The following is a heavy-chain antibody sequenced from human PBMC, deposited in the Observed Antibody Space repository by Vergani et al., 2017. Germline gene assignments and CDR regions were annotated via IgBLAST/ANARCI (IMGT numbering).Heavy chain of an antibody. Sequence: QVQLQESGPGLVKPSQTLSLTCTVSGASIHNVFYYWHWIRQPAGKGLEWIGRIYVSGITDYNSSLQSRVSMSVDTSKNQFSLTLTSVTAADTAVYYCARDNKQVRPRAFDLWRQGTMVAVSS. D-gene: IGHD2/OR15-2a*01. V-gene: IGHV4-61*02. CDR3: ARDNKQVRPRAFDL. J-gene: IGHJ3*01. CDR2: IYVSGIT. CDR1: GASIHNVFYY.